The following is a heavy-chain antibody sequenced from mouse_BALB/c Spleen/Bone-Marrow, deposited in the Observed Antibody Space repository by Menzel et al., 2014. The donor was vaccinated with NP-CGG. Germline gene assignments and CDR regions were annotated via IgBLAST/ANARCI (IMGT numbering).Heavy chain of an antibody. V-gene: IGHV1-84*02. J-gene: IGHJ4*01. Sequence: VQLQQSGPELVKPGASVKISCKASGYTFTDYYINWVKRKPGQGLEWIGWIYPGSGSTKYNEKFKGKATLTVDTSPSTAYMQLSSLTSEDTAVYFCANLGRYAMDYWGQGTSVTVSS. D-gene: IGHD3-1*01. CDR2: IYPGSGST. CDR3: ANLGRYAMDY. CDR1: GYTFTDYY.